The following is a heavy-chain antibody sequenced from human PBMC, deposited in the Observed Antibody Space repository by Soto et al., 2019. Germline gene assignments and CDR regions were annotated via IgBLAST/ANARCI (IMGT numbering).Heavy chain of an antibody. J-gene: IGHJ4*02. Sequence: QVQLVQSGAEVRKPGASVKVSCKASGYTFTDYYMHWVRQAPGQGLEWMGWINPKTGGTNYVQKFQGRVTMTRDTSITTAYMELSRLGSDDTAVYYCARDVVGSDSFDSWGQGTLVTVSS. D-gene: IGHD1-26*01. V-gene: IGHV1-2*02. CDR3: ARDVVGSDSFDS. CDR2: INPKTGGT. CDR1: GYTFTDYY.